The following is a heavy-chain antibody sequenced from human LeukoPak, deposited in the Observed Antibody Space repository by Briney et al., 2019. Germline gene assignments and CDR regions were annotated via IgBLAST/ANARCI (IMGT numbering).Heavy chain of an antibody. D-gene: IGHD3-22*01. V-gene: IGHV3-7*01. CDR3: AREFITMIVEDAFDI. J-gene: IGHJ3*02. CDR1: GFTFSSYW. CDR2: IKQDGSEK. Sequence: PGGSLRLSCAASGFTFSSYWMSWVRQAPGKGLEWVANIKQDGSEKYYVDSVKGRFTISRDNAKNSLYLQMNSLRAEDTAVYYCAREFITMIVEDAFDIWGQGTMVTVSS.